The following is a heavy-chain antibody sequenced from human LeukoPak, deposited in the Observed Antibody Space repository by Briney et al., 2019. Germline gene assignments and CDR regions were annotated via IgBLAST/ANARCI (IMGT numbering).Heavy chain of an antibody. Sequence: GGSLRLSCAASGFTFSSYSMNWVRQAPGKGLEWVSSISSSSSCIYYADSVKGRFTISRDNAKNSLYLQMNSLRAEDTAVYYCARGDIVVVPAAIPFDYWGQGTLVTVSS. CDR3: ARGDIVVVPAAIPFDY. V-gene: IGHV3-21*01. CDR1: GFTFSSYS. D-gene: IGHD2-2*01. CDR2: ISSSSSCI. J-gene: IGHJ4*02.